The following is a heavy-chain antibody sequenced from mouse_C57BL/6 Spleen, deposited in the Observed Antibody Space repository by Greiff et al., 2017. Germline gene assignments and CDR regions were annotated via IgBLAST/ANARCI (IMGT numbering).Heavy chain of an antibody. J-gene: IGHJ2*01. V-gene: IGHV1-80*01. CDR1: GYAFSSYW. D-gene: IGHD2-4*01. CDR2: IYPGDGDT. Sequence: QVQLQQSGAELVKPGASVKISCKASGYAFSSYWINWVKQRPGKGLEWIGQIYPGDGDTNYNGKFKGKATLTADKSSRTAYMQLSSLTSEDSAVYFCARGDDYGRDFDYWGQGTTLTVSS. CDR3: ARGDDYGRDFDY.